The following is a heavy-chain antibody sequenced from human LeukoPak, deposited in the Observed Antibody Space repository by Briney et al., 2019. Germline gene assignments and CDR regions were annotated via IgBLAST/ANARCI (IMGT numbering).Heavy chain of an antibody. CDR1: GGSISSYY. CDR3: ARDSSSSEYYFDY. V-gene: IGHV4-59*01. CDR2: IYYSGST. J-gene: IGHJ4*02. Sequence: SETLSLTCTVSGGSISSYYWSWIRQPPGEGLEWIGHIYYSGSTNYNPSLKSRVPISVDTSKNQFSLKLSSVTAADTAVYYCARDSSSSEYYFDYWGQGTLVTVSS. D-gene: IGHD6-6*01.